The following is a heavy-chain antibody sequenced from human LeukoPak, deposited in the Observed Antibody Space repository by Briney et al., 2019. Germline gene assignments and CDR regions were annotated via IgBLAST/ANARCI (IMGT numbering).Heavy chain of an antibody. CDR2: IYYSGST. V-gene: IGHV4-59*11. Sequence: PSETLSLTCTVSGGSISSHYWSWIRQPPGKGLEWIGYIYYSGSTNYNPSLKSRVTISVDTSKNQFSLKLSSVTAADTAVYYCARVTRYYDFWSGYHTYYYYYYMDVWGQGTTVTVSS. J-gene: IGHJ6*03. CDR1: GGSISSHY. D-gene: IGHD3-3*01. CDR3: ARVTRYYDFWSGYHTYYYYYYMDV.